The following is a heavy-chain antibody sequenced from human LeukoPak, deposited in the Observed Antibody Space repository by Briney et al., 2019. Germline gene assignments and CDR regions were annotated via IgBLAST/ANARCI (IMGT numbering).Heavy chain of an antibody. D-gene: IGHD4-17*01. CDR2: ISAYNGNT. J-gene: IGHJ2*01. V-gene: IGHV1-18*04. CDR1: GYTCTSYV. Sequence: ASVKVSCRASGYTCTSYVLSWVRQAPGQGLEWMGWISAYNGNTNCAQKLQGRVTMTTDTSTSTAYMELRSLRSDDTAVYYCARYLRSLSWYFDLWGRGTLVTVSS. CDR3: ARYLRSLSWYFDL.